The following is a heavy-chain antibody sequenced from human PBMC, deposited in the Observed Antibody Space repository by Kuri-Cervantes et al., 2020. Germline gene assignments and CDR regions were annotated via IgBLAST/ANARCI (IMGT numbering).Heavy chain of an antibody. D-gene: IGHD3-9*01. CDR3: ARKAINYDILTGYFPSWFDP. J-gene: IGHJ5*02. Sequence: GSLRLSCTVSGGSVSSGSYYWSWIRQPPGKGLEWIGSIYYSGSTYYNPSLKSRVTISVDTSKNQFSLKLSSVTAADTAVYYCARKAINYDILTGYFPSWFDPWGQGTLVTVSS. V-gene: IGHV4-39*07. CDR1: GGSVSSGSYY. CDR2: IYYSGST.